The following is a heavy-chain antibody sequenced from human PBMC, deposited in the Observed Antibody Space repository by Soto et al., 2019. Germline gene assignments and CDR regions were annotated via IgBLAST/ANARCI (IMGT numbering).Heavy chain of an antibody. CDR1: GYTFTGYY. CDR2: INPNSGGT. V-gene: IGHV1-2*04. D-gene: IGHD3-22*01. J-gene: IGHJ3*02. Sequence: ASVKVSCKASGYTFTGYYMHWVRQAPGQGLEWMGWINPNSGGTNYAQKLQGWVTMTRDTSISTAYMELSRLRSDDTAVYYCAREYYYDSSGQAFDIWGQGTMVTVSS. CDR3: AREYYYDSSGQAFDI.